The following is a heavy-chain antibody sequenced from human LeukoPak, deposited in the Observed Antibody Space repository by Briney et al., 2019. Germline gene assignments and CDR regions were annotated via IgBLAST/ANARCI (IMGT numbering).Heavy chain of an antibody. CDR3: ARVRLRLGELSLLLFDY. CDR2: IIPIFGTA. Sequence: SVKVSCKASGGTFISYAISWVRQAPGQGLEWMGGIIPIFGTANYAQKFQGRVAITADESTSTAYMELSSLRSEDTAVYYCARVRLRLGELSLLLFDYWGQGTLVTVSS. CDR1: GGTFISYA. J-gene: IGHJ4*02. D-gene: IGHD3-16*02. V-gene: IGHV1-69*13.